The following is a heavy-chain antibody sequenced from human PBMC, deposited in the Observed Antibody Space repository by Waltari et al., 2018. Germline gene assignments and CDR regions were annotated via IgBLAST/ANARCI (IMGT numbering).Heavy chain of an antibody. CDR3: GRAAAGLYYFDY. Sequence: QLQLQESGPGLVKPSETLSLTCTVSGGSISSSSYYWGWIRKPPGKGLEWIGSIYYSGSTYYNPTLKSRVTISVDTSKNQFALKLSSVTAADTAVYYCGRAAAGLYYFDYWGQGTLVTVSS. V-gene: IGHV4-39*01. CDR1: GGSISSSSYY. D-gene: IGHD6-13*01. J-gene: IGHJ4*02. CDR2: IYYSGST.